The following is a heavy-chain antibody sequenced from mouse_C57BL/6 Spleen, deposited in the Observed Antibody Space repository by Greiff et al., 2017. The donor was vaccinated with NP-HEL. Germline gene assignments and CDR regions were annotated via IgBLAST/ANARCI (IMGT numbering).Heavy chain of an antibody. CDR3: ARWDEGFAY. D-gene: IGHD4-1*01. J-gene: IGHJ3*01. V-gene: IGHV1-26*01. CDR2: INPNNGGT. CDR1: GYTFTDYY. Sequence: EVQLQQSGPELVKPGASVKISCKASGYTFTDYYMNWVKQSHGKSLEWIGDINPNNGGTSYNQKFKGKATLTVDKSSSTAYMELRSLTSEDSAGYYCARWDEGFAYWGQRTLVTVSA.